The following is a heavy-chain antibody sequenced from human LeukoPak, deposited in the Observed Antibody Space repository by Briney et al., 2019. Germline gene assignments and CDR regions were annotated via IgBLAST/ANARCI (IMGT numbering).Heavy chain of an antibody. J-gene: IGHJ5*02. D-gene: IGHD6-13*01. CDR3: ARPRNSISWYRGGNWFDP. Sequence: SETLSLTCTVSGVSISNSSYYWGWIRQPPGKGLEWIGSIYYSGSTYYNPSLKSRVTISVDTSKNQFSLKPSSVTAADTAVYYCARPRNSISWYRGGNWFDPWGQGTLVTVSS. CDR1: GVSISNSSYY. CDR2: IYYSGST. V-gene: IGHV4-39*01.